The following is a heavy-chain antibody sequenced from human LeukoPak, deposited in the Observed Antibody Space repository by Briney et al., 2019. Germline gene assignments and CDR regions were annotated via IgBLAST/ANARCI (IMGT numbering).Heavy chain of an antibody. CDR2: ISGSGGST. CDR3: AKDRRPSSGWYADYYYMDV. J-gene: IGHJ6*03. Sequence: GGSLRLSCAASGFTFSSYSMNWVRQAPGKGLEWVSAISGSGGSTYYADSVKGRFTISRDNSKNTLYLQMNSLRAEDTAVYYCAKDRRPSSGWYADYYYMDVWGEGTTVTVSS. D-gene: IGHD6-13*01. V-gene: IGHV3-23*01. CDR1: GFTFSSYS.